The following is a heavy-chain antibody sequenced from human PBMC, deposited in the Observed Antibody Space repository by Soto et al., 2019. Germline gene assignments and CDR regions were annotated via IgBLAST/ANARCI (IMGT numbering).Heavy chain of an antibody. CDR1: GGSFSGYY. V-gene: IGHV4-34*01. CDR2: INHSGST. J-gene: IGHJ4*02. D-gene: IGHD1-26*01. CDR3: ARGVNSGVGGSYYWFDIGPPKLFDY. Sequence: SETLSLTCAVYGGSFSGYYWSWIRQPPGKGLEWIGEINHSGSTNYNPSLKSRVTISVDTSKNQFSLKLSSVTAADTAVYYCARGVNSGVGGSYYWFDIGPPKLFDYWGQGTLVIV.